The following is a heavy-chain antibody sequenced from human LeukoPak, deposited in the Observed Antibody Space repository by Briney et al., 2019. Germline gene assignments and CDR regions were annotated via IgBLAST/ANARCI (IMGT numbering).Heavy chain of an antibody. CDR3: ARGRSSWYSSVGYFDY. D-gene: IGHD6-13*01. Sequence: SETLSLTCAVYGGSFSGYYWSWIRQPPGKGLEWIGEINHSGSTNYNPSLKSRVTISVDTSKNQFSLKLGSVTAADTAVYYCARGRSSWYSSVGYFDYWGQGTLVAVSS. J-gene: IGHJ4*02. CDR2: INHSGST. CDR1: GGSFSGYY. V-gene: IGHV4-34*01.